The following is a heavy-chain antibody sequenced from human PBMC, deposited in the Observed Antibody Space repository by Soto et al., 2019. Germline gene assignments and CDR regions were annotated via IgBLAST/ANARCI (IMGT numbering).Heavy chain of an antibody. J-gene: IGHJ4*02. D-gene: IGHD1-1*01. CDR2: INPNSGGT. CDR3: ARDKDRTTGTTDGFDY. Sequence: ASVKVSCKASGYTFTGYYMHWVRQAPGQGLEWMGWINPNSGGTNYAQKFQGWVTMTRDTSISTAYMELSRLRSDDTAVYDCARDKDRTTGTTDGFDYWGQGTLVTVSS. V-gene: IGHV1-2*04. CDR1: GYTFTGYY.